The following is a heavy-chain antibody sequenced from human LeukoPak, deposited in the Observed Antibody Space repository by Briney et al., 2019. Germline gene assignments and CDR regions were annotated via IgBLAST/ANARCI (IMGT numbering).Heavy chain of an antibody. V-gene: IGHV3-33*01. CDR2: ICYDGSNI. J-gene: IGHJ3*02. D-gene: IGHD1-26*01. CDR1: GFTFSNYG. Sequence: PGGSLSLSCAASGFTFSNYGMHWVRQAPGKGLEGVALICYDGSNIYYADSVKGRFTISRDNSKNTLYLQMNSLRAEDTAVYYCARTTQPRAYLGAFDIWGQGTMVTVSS. CDR3: ARTTQPRAYLGAFDI.